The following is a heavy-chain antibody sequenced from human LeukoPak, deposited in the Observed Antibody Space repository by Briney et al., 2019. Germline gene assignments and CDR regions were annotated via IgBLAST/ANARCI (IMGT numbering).Heavy chain of an antibody. CDR3: ARARRYSSSWYWFDY. J-gene: IGHJ4*02. CDR1: GFTFDDYA. D-gene: IGHD6-13*01. V-gene: IGHV3-9*01. Sequence: GGSLRLSCAASGFTFDDYAMHWVRQAPGKGLEWVSGISWNSGSIGYADSVKGRFTISRDNAKNSLYLQMNSLRAEDTAVYYCARARRYSSSWYWFDYWGQGTLVTVSS. CDR2: ISWNSGSI.